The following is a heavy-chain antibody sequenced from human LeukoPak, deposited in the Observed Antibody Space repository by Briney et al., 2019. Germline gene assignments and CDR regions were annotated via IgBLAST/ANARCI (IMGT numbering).Heavy chain of an antibody. D-gene: IGHD6-13*01. V-gene: IGHV1-69*13. CDR2: IIPIFGTA. Sequence: SVKVSCEASGGTFSSYAISWVRQAPGQGLEWMGGIIPIFGTANYAQKFQGRVTITADESTSTAYMELSSLRSEDTAVYYCARAHRKTYSSSWYGLHYWGQGTLVTVSS. J-gene: IGHJ4*02. CDR1: GGTFSSYA. CDR3: ARAHRKTYSSSWYGLHY.